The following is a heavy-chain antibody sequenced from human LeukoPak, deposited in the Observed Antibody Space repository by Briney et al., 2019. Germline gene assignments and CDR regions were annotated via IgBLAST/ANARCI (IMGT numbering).Heavy chain of an antibody. V-gene: IGHV3-48*03. CDR1: GFTFSSYE. J-gene: IGHJ6*04. D-gene: IGHD3-9*01. Sequence: GGSLRLSCAASGFTFSSYEMNWVRQAPGKGLEWVSYISSSGSTIYYADSVKGRFTISRDNAKNSLYLQMNSLRAEDTAVYYCARDPAYYDILTGYYNYGMDVWGEGTTVTVSS. CDR3: ARDPAYYDILTGYYNYGMDV. CDR2: ISSSGSTI.